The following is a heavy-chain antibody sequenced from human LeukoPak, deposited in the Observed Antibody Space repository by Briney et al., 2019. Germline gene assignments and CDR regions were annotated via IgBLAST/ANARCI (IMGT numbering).Heavy chain of an antibody. Sequence: ASVKVSCKASGYTFTGYYMHWVRQAPGQGLEWMGWINPNSDGTNYAQKFQGRVTMTRDTSISTAYMELSRLRSDDTAVYYCAREILRFPNWFDPWGQGTLVTVSS. CDR3: AREILRFPNWFDP. CDR1: GYTFTGYY. D-gene: IGHD3-3*01. CDR2: INPNSDGT. V-gene: IGHV1-2*02. J-gene: IGHJ5*02.